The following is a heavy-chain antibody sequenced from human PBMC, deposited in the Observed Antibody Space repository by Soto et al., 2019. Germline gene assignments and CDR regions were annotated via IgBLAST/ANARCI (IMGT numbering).Heavy chain of an antibody. V-gene: IGHV4-31*03. CDR1: GGSISSGGYY. CDR2: IYYSGST. CDR3: AIHVPIAAAGTVFDY. D-gene: IGHD6-13*01. Sequence: SETLSLTCTVSGGSISSGGYYWSWIRQHPGKGLEWIGYIYYSGSTYYNPSLKSRVTISVDTSKNQFSLKLSSVTAADTAVYYCAIHVPIAAAGTVFDYWGQGTLVTFSS. J-gene: IGHJ4*02.